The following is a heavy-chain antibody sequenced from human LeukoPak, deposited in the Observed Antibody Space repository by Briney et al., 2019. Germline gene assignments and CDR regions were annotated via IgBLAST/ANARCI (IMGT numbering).Heavy chain of an antibody. CDR3: ARGMVRGVTPPVLDY. CDR1: GGSISSGGYS. CDR2: IYHSGST. J-gene: IGHJ4*02. Sequence: PSETLSLTCAVSGGSISSGGYSWSWIRQPPGKGLEWIGYIYHSGSTYYNPSLKSRVTISVDRSKNQFSLKLSSVTAADTAVYYCARGMVRGVTPPVLDYWGQGTLVTVSS. V-gene: IGHV4-30-2*01. D-gene: IGHD3-10*01.